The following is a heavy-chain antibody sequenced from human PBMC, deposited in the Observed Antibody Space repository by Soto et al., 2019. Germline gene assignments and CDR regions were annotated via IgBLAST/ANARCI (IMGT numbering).Heavy chain of an antibody. V-gene: IGHV4-4*02. CDR3: ARYSGWGRVY. CDR2: IYYSGCT. D-gene: IGHD6-19*01. Sequence: QVQLQESGPGLVRPSGTLSLTCAVSGDSINSNYCWTWVRQPPGKGVEWIAEIYYSGCTSYNPSLKSRVAIAMDKSKNLFSLNLTAVTAADTGMYYCARYSGWGRVYWGQGTLVTVSS. J-gene: IGHJ4*02. CDR1: GDSINSNYC.